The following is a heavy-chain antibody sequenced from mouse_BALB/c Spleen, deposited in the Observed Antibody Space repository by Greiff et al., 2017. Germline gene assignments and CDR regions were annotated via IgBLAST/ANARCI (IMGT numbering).Heavy chain of an antibody. V-gene: IGHV1S81*02. CDR2: INPSNGRT. D-gene: IGHD1-1*01. CDR3: ARGWGSSPYAMDD. CDR1: GYTFTSYW. Sequence: QVQLQQPGAELVKPGASVKLSCKASGYTFTSYWMHWVKQRPGQGLEWIGEINPSNGRTNYNEKFKSKATLTVDKSSSTAYMQLSSLTSEDSAVYYCARGWGSSPYAMDDWGQGTSVTVSS. J-gene: IGHJ4*01.